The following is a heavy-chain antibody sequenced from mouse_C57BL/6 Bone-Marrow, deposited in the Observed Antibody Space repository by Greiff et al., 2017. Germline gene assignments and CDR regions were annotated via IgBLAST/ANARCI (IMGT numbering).Heavy chain of an antibody. D-gene: IGHD1-1*01. CDR2: INPNYGTT. J-gene: IGHJ2*01. V-gene: IGHV1-39*01. CDR3: AFYYYGSSPYFDY. CDR1: GYSFTDYN. Sequence: VQLQQSGPELVKPGASVKISCKASGYSFTDYNMNWVKQSNGKSLEWIGVINPNYGTTSYNQKFKGKATLTVDQSSSPAYMQLNSLTSEDSAVYYCAFYYYGSSPYFDYWGQGTTLTVSS.